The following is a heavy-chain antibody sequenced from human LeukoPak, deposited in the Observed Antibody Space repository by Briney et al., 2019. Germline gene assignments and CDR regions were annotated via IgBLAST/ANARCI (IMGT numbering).Heavy chain of an antibody. D-gene: IGHD2/OR15-2a*01. V-gene: IGHV3-74*01. CDR2: INSDGSWT. Sequence: GGSLRLSCAASGNYWMHWVRQAPGKGLVWVSHINSDGSWTSYADSVKGRFTISKDNAKNTVYLQMNNLRAGDTAVYYCVSFYETYWGRGTLVTVSS. CDR1: GNYW. CDR3: VSFYETY. J-gene: IGHJ4*02.